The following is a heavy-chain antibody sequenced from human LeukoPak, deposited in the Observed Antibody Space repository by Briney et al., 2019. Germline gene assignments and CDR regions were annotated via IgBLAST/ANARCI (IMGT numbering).Heavy chain of an antibody. D-gene: IGHD2-8*01. Sequence: GESLKISCKGSGYSFTSYWIGWVRQMPGKGLEWMGIIYPGDSDTRYSPSFQGQVTISADKSISTAYLQWSSLKASDTALYYCARRQASCTNGVCYTLYGMDVWGQGTTVTVSS. CDR3: ARRQASCTNGVCYTLYGMDV. CDR1: GYSFTSYW. V-gene: IGHV5-51*01. CDR2: IYPGDSDT. J-gene: IGHJ6*02.